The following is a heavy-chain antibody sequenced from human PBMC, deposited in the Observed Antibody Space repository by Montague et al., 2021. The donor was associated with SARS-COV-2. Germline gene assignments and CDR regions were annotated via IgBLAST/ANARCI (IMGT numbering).Heavy chain of an antibody. D-gene: IGHD2-2*01. J-gene: IGHJ5*02. V-gene: IGHV4-30-2*01. CDR1: GGSISSGGYS. CDR3: ARQGDQLLLEYWFDP. CDR2: IYHSGST. Sequence: TLSLTCAVSGGSISSGGYSWSWIRQPPGNGLEWIGYIYHSGSTYYNPSLESRVTISVDRSKNQFSLKLSSVTAADTAVYYCARQGDQLLLEYWFDPWGQGTLVTVSS.